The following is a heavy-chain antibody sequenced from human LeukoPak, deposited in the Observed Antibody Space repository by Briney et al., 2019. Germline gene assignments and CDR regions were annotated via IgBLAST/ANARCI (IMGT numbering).Heavy chain of an antibody. V-gene: IGHV3-30*02. Sequence: GGSLRLSCAASGFSFSTYGMHWVRQAPGKGLDWVAFIRYDGSNKYYADSVKGRFTISRDNSKNTLYLQMNSLRPEDTAVYYCAKMNHALNYGFHYYYMDVWGKGTTVTISS. D-gene: IGHD1-14*01. J-gene: IGHJ6*03. CDR3: AKMNHALNYGFHYYYMDV. CDR2: IRYDGSNK. CDR1: GFSFSTYG.